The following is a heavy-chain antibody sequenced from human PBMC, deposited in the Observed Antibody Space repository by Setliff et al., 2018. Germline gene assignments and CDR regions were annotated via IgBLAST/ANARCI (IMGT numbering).Heavy chain of an antibody. Sequence: GGSLRLSCAASGFSFSNYWMHWVRQAPGEGLVWVSRINSDGSSTNYADSVKGQFTVSRDRSRNTVELQMDSLRDEDTAVYYCGRDLNNLGFIDFWGHGTPVTVSS. CDR3: GRDLNNLGFIDF. V-gene: IGHV3-74*01. CDR1: GFSFSNYW. J-gene: IGHJ4*01. D-gene: IGHD7-27*01. CDR2: INSDGSST.